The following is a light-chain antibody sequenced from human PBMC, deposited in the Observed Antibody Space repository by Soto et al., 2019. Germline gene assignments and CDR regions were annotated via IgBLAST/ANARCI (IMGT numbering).Light chain of an antibody. CDR2: EVN. CDR3: SSVRTTSTNV. Sequence: QSALTQPASLSGSPGQSITISCTGTSSDIGAYDYVSWFQQHPGKGPKLMSSEVNNRPSGVSNRFSGSKSGNTAYLTISGLRVDEEAEYFCSSVRTTSTNVF. J-gene: IGLJ6*01. CDR1: SSDIGAYDY. V-gene: IGLV2-14*01.